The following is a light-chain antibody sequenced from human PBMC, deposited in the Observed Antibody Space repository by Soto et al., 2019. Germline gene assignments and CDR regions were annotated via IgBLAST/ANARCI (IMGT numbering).Light chain of an antibody. J-gene: IGLJ1*01. CDR2: TNY. Sequence: QSVLTQPPSASGTPGQRVPVSCSGSGSNIGSNSVNWYQQLPGTAPKLLIYTNYQRPSGVPDRFSGSKSGNSASLAISGLQSEDAADYYCAVWDDKLNAYVFGNGTKVTV. V-gene: IGLV1-44*01. CDR1: GSNIGSNS. CDR3: AVWDDKLNAYV.